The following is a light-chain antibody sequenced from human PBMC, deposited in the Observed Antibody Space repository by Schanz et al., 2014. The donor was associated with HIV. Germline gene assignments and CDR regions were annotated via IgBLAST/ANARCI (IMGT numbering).Light chain of an antibody. CDR2: SNN. V-gene: IGLV1-44*01. CDR3: ATWDDPLPSWV. Sequence: QSVLTQPPSASGTPGQSVTLSCSGSSSNIGTNTGNLAQPPPGTAPKLLIYSNNQRPSGVPDRFSGSKSGTSASLAISGLQSEDEADFYCATWDDPLPSWVFGGGTKLTVL. CDR1: SSNIGTNT. J-gene: IGLJ3*02.